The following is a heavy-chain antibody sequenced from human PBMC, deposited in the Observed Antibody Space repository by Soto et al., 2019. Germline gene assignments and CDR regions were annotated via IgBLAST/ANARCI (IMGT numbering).Heavy chain of an antibody. CDR1: GGSISSYY. CDR3: ARDGSDNAFDI. CDR2: IYYSGST. Sequence: QVQLQESGPGLVKPSETLSLTCTVSGGSISSYYWSWIRQPPGKGLEWIGYIYYSGSTNYNPSLKSRVTISVDTSQNQFSLKLSSVTAADTAVHHCARDGSDNAFDIWGQGTMVTVSS. V-gene: IGHV4-59*01. J-gene: IGHJ3*02.